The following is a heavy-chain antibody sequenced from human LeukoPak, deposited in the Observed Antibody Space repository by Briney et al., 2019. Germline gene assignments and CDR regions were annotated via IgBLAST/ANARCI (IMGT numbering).Heavy chain of an antibody. V-gene: IGHV1-3*03. D-gene: IGHD3-9*01. J-gene: IGHJ4*02. CDR3: ARDYDILTGSPFDY. CDR1: GYTFTSYA. Sequence: ASVKVSCKASGYTFTSYAMHWVRQAPGQRLEWMGWINAGNGNPKYSQEFQGRVTITRDTSASTAYMELSSLRSEDMAVYYCARDYDILTGSPFDYWGQGTLVTVSS. CDR2: INAGNGNP.